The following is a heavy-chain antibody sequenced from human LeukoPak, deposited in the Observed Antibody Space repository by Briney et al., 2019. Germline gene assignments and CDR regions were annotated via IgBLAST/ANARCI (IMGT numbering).Heavy chain of an antibody. D-gene: IGHD6-6*01. CDR3: ARERQLHYFDY. J-gene: IGHJ4*02. Sequence: ASETLSLTCTVSGGSISSYFWSWIRQPPGKGLEWIGYIYYSGSTTYNPSLKSRVTISIDTSKNQFSLNLGSVTAADTAVYYCARERQLHYFDYWGQGTLVTVSS. CDR1: GGSISSYF. V-gene: IGHV4-59*13. CDR2: IYYSGST.